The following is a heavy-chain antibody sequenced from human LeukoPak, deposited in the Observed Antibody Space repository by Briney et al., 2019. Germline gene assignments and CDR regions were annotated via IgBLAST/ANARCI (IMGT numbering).Heavy chain of an antibody. J-gene: IGHJ4*02. Sequence: SQTLSLTCAISGDSVSSNSAAWNWIRQSPSRGLEWLGRIYYRSKWYNDYAVSVKSRITINPDTSKNQFSLQLNSVTPEDAGVYYCARDQEQQLGFDYWGQGTLVTVSS. CDR3: ARDQEQQLGFDY. D-gene: IGHD6-13*01. V-gene: IGHV6-1*01. CDR1: GDSVSSNSAA. CDR2: IYYRSKWYN.